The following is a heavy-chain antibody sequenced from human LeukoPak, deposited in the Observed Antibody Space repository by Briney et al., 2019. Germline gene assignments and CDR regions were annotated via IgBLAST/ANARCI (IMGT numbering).Heavy chain of an antibody. Sequence: GRSLRLSCAASGFTFSSYAMHWVRQAPGKGLEWVAVISYDGSNKYYADSVKGRFTISRDNSKNTLYLQMNSLRAEDTAVYYCASGSGTDSPGAIDYWGQGTLVTVSS. D-gene: IGHD3-10*01. CDR1: GFTFSSYA. CDR3: ASGSGTDSPGAIDY. V-gene: IGHV3-30-3*01. CDR2: ISYDGSNK. J-gene: IGHJ4*02.